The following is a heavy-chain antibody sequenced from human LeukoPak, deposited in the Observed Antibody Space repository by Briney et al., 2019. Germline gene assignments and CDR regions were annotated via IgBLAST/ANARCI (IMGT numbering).Heavy chain of an antibody. CDR1: GFIVSSNY. CDR2: IYRSGST. CDR3: AKARDY. Sequence: GGSLRLSCADSGFIVSSNYMSWVRQAPGKGLEWVSVIYRSGSTYYADSVKGRFTISRDNSKNTLYLQMNSLRAEDTAVYYCAKARDYWGQGTLLTVSS. J-gene: IGHJ4*02. V-gene: IGHV3-53*01.